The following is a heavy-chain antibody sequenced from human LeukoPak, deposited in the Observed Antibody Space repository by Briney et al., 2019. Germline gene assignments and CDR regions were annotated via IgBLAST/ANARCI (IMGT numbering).Heavy chain of an antibody. CDR3: ARGRRIGGMNWFDP. D-gene: IGHD2-15*01. CDR1: GGSISSSSYY. Sequence: SETLSLTCTVPGGSISSSSYYWGWIRQPPGKGLEWIVSVYYSGSTYYNPSLKSRVTISVDTSKNQFSLKLSSVTAADTAVYYCARGRRIGGMNWFDPWGQGTLVTVSS. J-gene: IGHJ5*02. CDR2: VYYSGST. V-gene: IGHV4-39*07.